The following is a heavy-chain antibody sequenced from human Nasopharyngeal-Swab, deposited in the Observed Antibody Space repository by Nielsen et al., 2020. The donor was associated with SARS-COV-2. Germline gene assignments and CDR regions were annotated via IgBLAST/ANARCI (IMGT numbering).Heavy chain of an antibody. CDR1: GGSVSTTTYF. CDR3: ARGYGSFPYYFDH. D-gene: IGHD1-26*01. CDR2: VYYSGST. V-gene: IGHV4-39*01. Sequence: SETLSLTCLVSGGSVSTTTYFWGWIRQPPGKGLEWIGTVYYSGSTYYNPSLKSRVTISVDTSKNQFSLKLNSVTATDTAVYYCARGYGSFPYYFDHWGQGTLVTVSS. J-gene: IGHJ4*02.